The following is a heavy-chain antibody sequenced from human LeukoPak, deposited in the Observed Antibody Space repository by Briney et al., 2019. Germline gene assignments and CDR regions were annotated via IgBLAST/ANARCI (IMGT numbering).Heavy chain of an antibody. CDR2: INAGNGNT. Sequence: ASVKVSCKASGYTFTSYAMHWVRQAPGQRLEWMGWINAGNGNTKYSQKFQGRVTITRDTSASTAYMELSSLRSEDTAVYYCARGLAAAVRSHHDYWGQGTLVTVSS. V-gene: IGHV1-3*01. D-gene: IGHD6-13*01. CDR1: GYTFTSYA. CDR3: ARGLAAAVRSHHDY. J-gene: IGHJ4*02.